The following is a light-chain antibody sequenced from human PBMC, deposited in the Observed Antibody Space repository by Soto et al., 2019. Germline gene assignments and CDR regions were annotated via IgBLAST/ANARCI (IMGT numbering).Light chain of an antibody. V-gene: IGLV2-14*01. J-gene: IGLJ3*02. Sequence: QSALTQPASVSGSPGQSITISCTGTSSDVGGYNYVSWYQQHPGKVPELMIYDVSNRPSGVSDRFSGSRSGNTASLTISGLQAEDEADYYCSSYSSSSTRVFGGGTKLTVL. CDR1: SSDVGGYNY. CDR3: SSYSSSSTRV. CDR2: DVS.